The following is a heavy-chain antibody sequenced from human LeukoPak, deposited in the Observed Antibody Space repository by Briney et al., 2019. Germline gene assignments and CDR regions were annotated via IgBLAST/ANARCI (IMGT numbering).Heavy chain of an antibody. Sequence: SETLSLTCTVSGGSISSNYWSWIRQPPGKGLEWVGYIYYSGSTNYNPSLKSRVTISVDTSKNQFSLKLSSVTAADTAVYYCARGIGIGSYYYFDYWGQGTLVTVSS. V-gene: IGHV4-59*01. CDR3: ARGIGIGSYYYFDY. CDR1: GGSISSNY. CDR2: IYYSGST. D-gene: IGHD1-26*01. J-gene: IGHJ4*02.